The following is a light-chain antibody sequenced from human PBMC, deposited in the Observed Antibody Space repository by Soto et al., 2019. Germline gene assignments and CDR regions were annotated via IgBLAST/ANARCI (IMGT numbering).Light chain of an antibody. V-gene: IGLV2-14*01. Sequence: QSVLTQPASVSGSPGQSITISCVGTSGDIGDYNYVSWYQQHPGKVTKVIIYDVSNRPSGVSYRFSGTKSGNTASLTVSGLQVEDEADYYCCSYTRSGTLIFGTG. CDR2: DVS. CDR3: CSYTRSGTLI. J-gene: IGLJ1*01. CDR1: SGDIGDYNY.